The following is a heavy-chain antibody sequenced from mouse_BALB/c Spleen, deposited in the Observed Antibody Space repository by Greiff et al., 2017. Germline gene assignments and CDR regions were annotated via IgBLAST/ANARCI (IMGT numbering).Heavy chain of an antibody. J-gene: IGHJ3*01. Sequence: QVQLKESGPGLVQPSQSLSITCTVSGFSLTSYGVHWVRQSPGKGLEWLGGIWSGGSTDYNAAFISRLSISKDNSKSQVFFKMNSLQADDTAIYYCARNKGIYDGFAWFAYWGQGTLVTVSA. D-gene: IGHD2-3*01. CDR1: GFSLTSYG. CDR3: ARNKGIYDGFAWFAY. V-gene: IGHV2-4-1*01. CDR2: IWSGGST.